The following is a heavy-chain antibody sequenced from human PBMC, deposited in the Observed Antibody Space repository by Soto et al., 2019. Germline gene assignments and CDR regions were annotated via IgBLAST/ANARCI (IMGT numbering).Heavy chain of an antibody. CDR2: IYYKGYT. Sequence: QLQLQESGPGLVKPSETLSLTCTSSGDSISDSSFYWAWIRQPPGKGLEWIGSIYYKGYTKYNPSLESRVTITVDTSRNRFALRLSSVTAADTAVYFCARNPDYGGNYYYYGMDVWGPGTTVIVSS. CDR3: ARNPDYGGNYYYYGMDV. J-gene: IGHJ6*02. CDR1: GDSISDSSFY. D-gene: IGHD4-17*01. V-gene: IGHV4-39*01.